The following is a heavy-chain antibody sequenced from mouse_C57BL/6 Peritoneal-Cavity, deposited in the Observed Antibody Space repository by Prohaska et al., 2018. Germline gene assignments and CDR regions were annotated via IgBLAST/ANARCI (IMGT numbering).Heavy chain of an antibody. CDR2: IYPGSGNT. V-gene: IGHV1-66*01. CDR1: GYSFTSYY. D-gene: IGHD1-1*02. CDR3: ADGILWPMDY. J-gene: IGHJ4*01. Sequence: QVQLQQSGPELVKPGASVKISCKASGYSFTSYYIHWVKQRPGQGLDWIGWIYPGSGNTKYNEKFKGKATLTADTSSSTAYMQLSSLTSEDSAVYYCADGILWPMDYWGQGTSVTVSS.